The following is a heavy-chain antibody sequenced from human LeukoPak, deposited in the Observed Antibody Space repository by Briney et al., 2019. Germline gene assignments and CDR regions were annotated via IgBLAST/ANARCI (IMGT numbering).Heavy chain of an antibody. CDR3: ARDPGYSSPRGDY. D-gene: IGHD5-18*01. CDR1: GYTFTDYF. J-gene: IGHJ4*02. Sequence: ASVKVSCKAPGYTFTDYFMHWVRQAPGQGLEWMGWINPNSGVTHYAQKFQGRVTMTRDTSISTAYTELSRLRSDDTAVYYCARDPGYSSPRGDYWGQGTLVTVSS. V-gene: IGHV1-2*02. CDR2: INPNSGVT.